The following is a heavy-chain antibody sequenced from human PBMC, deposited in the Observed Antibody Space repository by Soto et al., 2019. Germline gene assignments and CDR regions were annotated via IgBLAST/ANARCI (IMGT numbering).Heavy chain of an antibody. J-gene: IGHJ6*02. CDR1: VFTFTSSA. V-gene: IGHV1-58*01. Sequence: SVKVSCKASVFTFTSSAVQWVRQARGQRLEWIGWIVVGSGNTNYAQKFQERVPITRDMSTNTASREMSSLSYEYTVVYYCESDYGDYSCIYYYYGMDVWGQGTTVTVS. CDR2: IVVGSGNT. D-gene: IGHD4-17*01. CDR3: ESDYGDYSCIYYYYGMDV.